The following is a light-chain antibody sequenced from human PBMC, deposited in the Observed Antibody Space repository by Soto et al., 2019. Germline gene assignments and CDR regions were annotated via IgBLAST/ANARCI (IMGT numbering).Light chain of an antibody. CDR1: SYNIGNNY. Sequence: QPVLTQPPSASGTPGQRFTISCSGTSYNIGNNYVCWYQHLPGTAPKLLIYRNNQRPSGVPDRFSGSKSGTSASLAISGLRSDDEADYYCAAWDDSLSGVVFGGGTKLTVL. J-gene: IGLJ2*01. V-gene: IGLV1-47*01. CDR3: AAWDDSLSGVV. CDR2: RNN.